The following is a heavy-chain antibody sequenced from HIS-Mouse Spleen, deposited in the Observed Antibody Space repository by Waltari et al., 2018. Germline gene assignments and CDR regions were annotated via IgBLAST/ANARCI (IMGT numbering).Heavy chain of an antibody. CDR2: IYYSGST. CDR1: GGSISSYY. CDR3: ARGQYYYDSSGYYYFDY. D-gene: IGHD3-22*01. J-gene: IGHJ4*02. Sequence: QVQLQESGPGLVKSSETLSLTCTVSGGSISSYYWSWIRQPPGKGLEWIGYIYYSGSTNYNPSLKSRVTISVDTSKNQFSLKLSSVTAADTAVYYCARGQYYYDSSGYYYFDYWGQGTLVTVSS. V-gene: IGHV4-59*01.